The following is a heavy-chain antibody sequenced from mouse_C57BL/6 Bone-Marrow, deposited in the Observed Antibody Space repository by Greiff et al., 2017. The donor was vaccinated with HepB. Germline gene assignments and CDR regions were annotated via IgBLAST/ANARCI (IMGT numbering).Heavy chain of an antibody. D-gene: IGHD2-4*01. J-gene: IGHJ3*01. V-gene: IGHV5-4*01. CDR3: AKDYDYPAWFAY. CDR2: IIAGGSYT. Sequence: EVHLVESGGGLVKPGGSLKLSCAASGYTFSSYAMSWVRQTPEWRLEWVATIIAGGSYTYYTDNVKGRFTISRDNAKNNLYLQMSHLKSDDTAMYYCAKDYDYPAWFAYWGQGTLVTVSA. CDR1: GYTFSSYA.